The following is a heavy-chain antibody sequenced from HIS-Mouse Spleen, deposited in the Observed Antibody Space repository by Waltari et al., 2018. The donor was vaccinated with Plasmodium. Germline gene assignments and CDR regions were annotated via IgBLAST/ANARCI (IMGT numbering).Heavy chain of an antibody. CDR2: IDWDDDK. CDR3: ARHKKRGQLVRGYFDY. Sequence: QVTLRESGPALVKPTQTLTLTCTFSGLPLVTSGMCVRWIRQPPGKALAWLARIDWDDDKCYSTSLKTRLTTSKDTSKNQVVLTMTNMDPVDTAPYYCARHKKRGQLVRGYFDYWGQGTLVTVSS. V-gene: IGHV2-70*15. D-gene: IGHD6-6*01. CDR1: GLPLVTSGMC. J-gene: IGHJ4*02.